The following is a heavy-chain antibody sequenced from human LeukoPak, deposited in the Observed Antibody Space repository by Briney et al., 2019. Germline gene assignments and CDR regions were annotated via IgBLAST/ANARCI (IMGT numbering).Heavy chain of an antibody. CDR3: ARDLDGYDWRYYFDY. CDR2: ISWNSGSI. D-gene: IGHD5-12*01. CDR1: GFTFGDFA. J-gene: IGHJ4*02. Sequence: PGGSLRLSCGAFGFTFGDFAIHWVRQAPGKGLEWVSGISWNSGSIGYADSVKGRFTISRDNSKNTLYLQMNSLRAEDTAVYYCARDLDGYDWRYYFDYWGQGTLVTVSS. V-gene: IGHV3-9*01.